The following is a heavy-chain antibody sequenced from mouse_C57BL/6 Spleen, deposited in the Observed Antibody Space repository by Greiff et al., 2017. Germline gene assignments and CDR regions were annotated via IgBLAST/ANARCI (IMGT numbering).Heavy chain of an antibody. CDR1: GFTFSNYW. J-gene: IGHJ2*01. Sequence: DVKLLESGGGLVQPGGSMKLSCAASGFTFSNYWMNWVRQSPEKGLEWVARISFKSDNYATHYAESVKGRFTISSDDSKSSVYQQMNYVSAEDTGIYYCTGPGEFDYWGQGTTLTVSS. CDR3: TGPGEFDY. D-gene: IGHD4-1*01. V-gene: IGHV6-3*01. CDR2: ISFKSDNYAT.